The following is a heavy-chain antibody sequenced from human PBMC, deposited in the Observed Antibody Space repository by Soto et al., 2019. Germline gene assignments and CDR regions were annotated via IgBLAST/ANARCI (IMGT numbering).Heavy chain of an antibody. D-gene: IGHD3-3*01. J-gene: IGHJ4*02. CDR2: ISYDGSNK. CDR1: GFTFSSYG. CDR3: AKGLDFWSGYVPFY. V-gene: IGHV3-30*18. Sequence: LRLSCAASGFTFSSYGMHWVRQAPGKGLEWVAVISYDGSNKYYADSVKGRFTISRDNSKNTLYLQMNSLRAEDTAVYYCAKGLDFWSGYVPFYWGQGTLVTVS.